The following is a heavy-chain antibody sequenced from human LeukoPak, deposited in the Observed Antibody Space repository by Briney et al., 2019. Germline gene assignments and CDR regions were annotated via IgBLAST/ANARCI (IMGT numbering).Heavy chain of an antibody. CDR2: INPNSGGT. CDR3: ARVGDGLNDAFDI. D-gene: IGHD5-24*01. CDR1: GYTFTGYY. J-gene: IGHJ3*02. Sequence: ASVKVSCKASGYTFTGYYMNWVRQAPGQGLEWMGRINPNSGGTNYAQKFQGRVTMTRDTSISTAYMELSRLRSDHTAVYYCARVGDGLNDAFDIWGRGTMVTVSS. V-gene: IGHV1-2*06.